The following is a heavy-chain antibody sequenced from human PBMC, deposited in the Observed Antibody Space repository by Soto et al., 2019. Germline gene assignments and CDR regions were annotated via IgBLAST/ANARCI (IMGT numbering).Heavy chain of an antibody. CDR3: ARGRDDILTGYYNYYYGMDV. V-gene: IGHV1-18*01. D-gene: IGHD3-9*01. J-gene: IGHJ6*02. Sequence: QVQLVQSGAEVKKPGASVKVSCKASGYTFTSYGISWVRQAPGQGLEWMGWISAYNGNTNYAQKLQGRVTMTTDTATSTAYMELRSLRSDDTAVYYCARGRDDILTGYYNYYYGMDVWGQGTTVTVSS. CDR2: ISAYNGNT. CDR1: GYTFTSYG.